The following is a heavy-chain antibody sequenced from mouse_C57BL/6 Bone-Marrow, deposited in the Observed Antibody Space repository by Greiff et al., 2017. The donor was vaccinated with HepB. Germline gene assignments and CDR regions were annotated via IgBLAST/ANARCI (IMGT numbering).Heavy chain of an antibody. V-gene: IGHV1-53*01. D-gene: IGHD1-1*01. Sequence: QVHVKQPGTELVKPGASVKLSCKASGYTFTSYWMHWVKQRPGQGLEWIGNINPSNGGTNYNEKFKSKATLTVDKSSSTAYMQLSSLTSEDSAVYYCARSLYGSSSGNYWGQGTTLTVSS. CDR3: ARSLYGSSSGNY. CDR1: GYTFTSYW. J-gene: IGHJ2*01. CDR2: INPSNGGT.